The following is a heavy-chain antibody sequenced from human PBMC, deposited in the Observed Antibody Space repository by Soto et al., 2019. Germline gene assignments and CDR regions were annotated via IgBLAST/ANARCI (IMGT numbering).Heavy chain of an antibody. V-gene: IGHV1-3*04. CDR3: ARDRHSTAYYVHDAFNV. J-gene: IGHJ3*01. D-gene: IGHD3-10*02. Sequence: QAQLVQSGAEVTKPGASVKISCKDSGYMFTTFPIHWVRQAPGQGLEWMGWIDTANGDTKYSLKYDGTITLTRDPSTFTTYLELTTLTAEDTAVYFCARDRHSTAYYVHDAFNVLGQGTMIAVSS. CDR2: IDTANGDT. CDR1: GYMFTTFP.